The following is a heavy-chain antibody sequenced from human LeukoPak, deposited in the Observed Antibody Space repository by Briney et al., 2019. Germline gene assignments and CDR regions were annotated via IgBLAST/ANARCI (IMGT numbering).Heavy chain of an antibody. CDR2: IKSNTDGGTI. J-gene: IGHJ4*02. D-gene: IGHD3-16*01. Sequence: PGGSLRLSCAASGITLSNAWMNWMRQAPGKGLEWVGLIKSNTDGGTIDYAAPVKGRFTISRDDSQNTLFLQMNSLRAEDTAVYYCARDQGGVGYWGQGTLVTVSS. V-gene: IGHV3-15*01. CDR3: ARDQGGVGY. CDR1: GITLSNAW.